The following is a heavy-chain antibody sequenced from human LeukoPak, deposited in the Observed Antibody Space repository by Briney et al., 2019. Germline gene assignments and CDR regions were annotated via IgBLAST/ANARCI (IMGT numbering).Heavy chain of an antibody. J-gene: IGHJ4*02. V-gene: IGHV3-48*04. D-gene: IGHD6-6*01. CDR3: ATHSSSLDDY. Sequence: QPGGSLRLSCAASGFTFSSYSMNWVRQAPGKGLEWVSYISSSSSTIYYADSVKGRFTISRDNAKNSLYLQMNSLRAEYTAVYYCATHSSSLDDYWGQGTLVTVSS. CDR1: GFTFSSYS. CDR2: ISSSSSTI.